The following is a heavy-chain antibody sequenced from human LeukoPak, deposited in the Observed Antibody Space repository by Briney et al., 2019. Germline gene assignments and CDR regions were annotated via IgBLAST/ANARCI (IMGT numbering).Heavy chain of an antibody. CDR3: ARDSAAAGPFYYYGMDV. Sequence: GGSLRLSCAASGFTFSSYGMHWVRQAPGKGLEWVAVIWYDGSNKYYADSVKGRFTISRDNSKNTLYLQMNSLRAEDTAVYYCARDSAAAGPFYYYGMDVWGQGTTVTVSS. J-gene: IGHJ6*02. D-gene: IGHD6-13*01. CDR2: IWYDGSNK. V-gene: IGHV3-33*01. CDR1: GFTFSSYG.